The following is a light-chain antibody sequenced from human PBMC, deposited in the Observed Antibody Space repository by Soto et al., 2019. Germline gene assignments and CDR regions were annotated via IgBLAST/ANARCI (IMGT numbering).Light chain of an antibody. Sequence: VMTQAAATLSLSPGERAPLSCRASQSVSSNVAWYQQIPGQTHRLLIYGASTRATGIPVRFSGSGSGTEFTPTISSLEPEDFAVYYCQQRSNWPPITFCQVTRLEIK. CDR3: QQRSNWPPIT. J-gene: IGKJ5*01. CDR1: QSVSSN. CDR2: GAS. V-gene: IGKV3-15*01.